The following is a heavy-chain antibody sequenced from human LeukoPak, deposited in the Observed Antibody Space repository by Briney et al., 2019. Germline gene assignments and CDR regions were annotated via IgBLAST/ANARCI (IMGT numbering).Heavy chain of an antibody. J-gene: IGHJ5*02. Sequence: GEALKISFKGSGYRFTSYWIGWVRPMPGKGLEWMGIIYPGDSDTRYSPSFQGQVTISADKSISTAYLQWSSLKASDTAMYYCARHPYCTNGVCYDDWFDPWGQGTLVTVSS. CDR1: GYRFTSYW. V-gene: IGHV5-51*01. D-gene: IGHD2-8*01. CDR2: IYPGDSDT. CDR3: ARHPYCTNGVCYDDWFDP.